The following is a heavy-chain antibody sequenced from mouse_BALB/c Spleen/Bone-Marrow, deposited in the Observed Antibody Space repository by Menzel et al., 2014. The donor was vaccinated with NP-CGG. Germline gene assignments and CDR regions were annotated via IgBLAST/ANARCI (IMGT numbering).Heavy chain of an antibody. V-gene: IGHV4-1*02. CDR1: GFDFSRYW. CDR2: INPDSRTI. CDR3: ARPDYYGYLNY. D-gene: IGHD1-1*01. J-gene: IGHJ2*01. Sequence: EVMLVESGGGLVQPGGSLKLSCAASGFDFSRYWMSWVRQAPGKGLEWIGEINPDSRTINYSPSLKDKFIISRDNAKNTLYLRLNKVRSKDTALYYCARPDYYGYLNYWGQGTTLTVSS.